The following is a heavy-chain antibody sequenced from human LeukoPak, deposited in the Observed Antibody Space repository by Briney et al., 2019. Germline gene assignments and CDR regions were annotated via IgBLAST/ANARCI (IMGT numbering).Heavy chain of an antibody. J-gene: IGHJ1*01. CDR3: ARGPGLDIAPGEYFQH. CDR1: GGSISSGTYY. Sequence: PSETLSLTCTVSGGSISSGTYYWTWIRQPAGKGLEWIGRIYTSGSTNYNPSLKSRVTISVDTSKNQFSLKLSSVTAADTAVYYCARGPGLDIAPGEYFQHWGQGTLVTVSS. CDR2: IYTSGST. V-gene: IGHV4-61*02. D-gene: IGHD5-12*01.